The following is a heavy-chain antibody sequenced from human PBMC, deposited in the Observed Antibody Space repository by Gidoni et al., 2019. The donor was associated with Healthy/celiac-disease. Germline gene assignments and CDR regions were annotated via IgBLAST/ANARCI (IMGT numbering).Heavy chain of an antibody. J-gene: IGHJ6*02. CDR2: ISSSSSTI. V-gene: IGHV3-48*02. CDR1: GFTFSSYS. CDR3: ASGPNYYYYGMDV. Sequence: EVQLVETGGGLVQPGGSLRLSCAASGFTFSSYSMNWVRQAPGKGLEWVSYISSSSSTIYYAASVKGRFTISRDNAKNSLYLQMNSLRDEDTAVYYCASGPNYYYYGMDVWGQGTTVTVSS.